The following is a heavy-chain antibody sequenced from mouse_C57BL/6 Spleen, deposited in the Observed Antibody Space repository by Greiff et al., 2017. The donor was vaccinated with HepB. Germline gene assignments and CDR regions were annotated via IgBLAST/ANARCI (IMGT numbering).Heavy chain of an antibody. CDR1: EYEFPSHD. V-gene: IGHV5-2*03. Sequence: DVMLVESGGGLVQPGESLKLSCESNEYEFPSHDMSWVRKTPEKRLELVAAINSDGGSTYYPDTMERRFIISRDNTKKTLYLQMSSLRSEDTALYDCARRGGLFYWYFDVWGTGTTVTVSS. D-gene: IGHD1-1*01. CDR2: INSDGGST. CDR3: ARRGGLFYWYFDV. J-gene: IGHJ1*03.